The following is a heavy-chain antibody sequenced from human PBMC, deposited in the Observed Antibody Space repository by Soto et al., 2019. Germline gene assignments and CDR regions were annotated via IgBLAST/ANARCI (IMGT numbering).Heavy chain of an antibody. CDR1: GFTVSSNY. Sequence: PGGSLRLSCADAGFTVSSNYMSGVRQATGKGLEWVSVIYSGGSTYYADSVKGRFTISRHNSKNTLYLQMNSLRAEDTAVYYCARENIVVVPAAIRRMGMDVWGQGTTVTVSS. CDR3: ARENIVVVPAAIRRMGMDV. V-gene: IGHV3-53*04. J-gene: IGHJ6*02. CDR2: IYSGGST. D-gene: IGHD2-2*01.